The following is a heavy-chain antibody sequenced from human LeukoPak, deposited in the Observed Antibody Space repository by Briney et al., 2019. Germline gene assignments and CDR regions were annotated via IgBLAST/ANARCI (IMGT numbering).Heavy chain of an antibody. D-gene: IGHD1-26*01. CDR3: ARGRVGATYYFDY. V-gene: IGHV4-30-4*08. Sequence: SETLSLXCTVSGGSISSGDYYWSWIRQPPGKGLEWIGYIYYSGSTYYNPSLKSRVTISVDTSKNQFSLKLSSVTAADTAVYYCARGRVGATYYFDYWGQGTLVTVSS. CDR2: IYYSGST. CDR1: GGSISSGDYY. J-gene: IGHJ4*02.